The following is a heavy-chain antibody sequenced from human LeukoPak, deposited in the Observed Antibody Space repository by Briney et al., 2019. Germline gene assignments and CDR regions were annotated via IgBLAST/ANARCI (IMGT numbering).Heavy chain of an antibody. CDR3: ARDGPHYYDSSGYYFSDY. J-gene: IGHJ4*02. Sequence: GASMKVSCKASGYTFTGYYMHWVRQAPGQGLEWMGWINPNSGGTNYAQKFQGRVTMTRDTSISTAYMELSRLRSDDTAVYYCARDGPHYYDSSGYYFSDYWGQGTLVTVSS. CDR2: INPNSGGT. D-gene: IGHD3-22*01. V-gene: IGHV1-2*02. CDR1: GYTFTGYY.